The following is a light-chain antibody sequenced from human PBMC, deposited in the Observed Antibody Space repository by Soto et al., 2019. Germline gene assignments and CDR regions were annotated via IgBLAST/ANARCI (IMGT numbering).Light chain of an antibody. CDR3: HQYGSSPLT. CDR2: GAS. Sequence: EIVLTQSPGTLSLSPGERATLSCRASQSVSSSYLAWYQQKPGQAPRLLIYGASSRATGIPVRFSGGGSGADFTLPIRSLEPEDFAVYYCHQYGSSPLTFGQEPELEIK. J-gene: IGKJ2*01. CDR1: QSVSSSY. V-gene: IGKV3-20*01.